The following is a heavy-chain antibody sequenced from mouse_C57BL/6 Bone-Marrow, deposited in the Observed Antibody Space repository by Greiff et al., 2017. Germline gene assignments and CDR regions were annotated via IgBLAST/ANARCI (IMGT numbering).Heavy chain of an antibody. J-gene: IGHJ4*01. D-gene: IGHD2-2*01. V-gene: IGHV1-39*01. CDR2: INPNYGTT. CDR3: ARSIYYGYDHAMDY. CDR1: GYSFTDYN. Sequence: EVKLVESGPELVKPGASVKISCKASGYSFTDYNMNWVKQSNGKSLEWIGVINPNYGTTSYNQKFKGKATLTVDQSSSTAYMQLNSLTSEDSAVYYCARSIYYGYDHAMDYWGQGTSVTVSS.